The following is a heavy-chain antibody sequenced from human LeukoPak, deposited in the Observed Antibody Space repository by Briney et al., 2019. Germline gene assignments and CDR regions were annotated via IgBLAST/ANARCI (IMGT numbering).Heavy chain of an antibody. V-gene: IGHV1-2*02. CDR2: INPNSGGT. J-gene: IGHJ6*03. Sequence: RASVKVSCKASGYTFTGYYMHWVRQAPGQGLEWMGWINPNSGGTNYAQKFRGRVTMTRDTSISTAYMELSRLRSDDTAEYYCARDGQLRTYYYYYMDVWGKGTTVTVSS. CDR3: ARDGQLRTYYYYYMDV. D-gene: IGHD2-2*01. CDR1: GYTFTGYY.